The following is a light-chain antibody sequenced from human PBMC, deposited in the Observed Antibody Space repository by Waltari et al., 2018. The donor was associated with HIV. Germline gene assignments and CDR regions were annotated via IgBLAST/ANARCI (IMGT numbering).Light chain of an antibody. CDR2: KNN. CDR1: NSNVGRHS. J-gene: IGLJ2*01. V-gene: IGLV1-44*01. CDR3: AVWDDSVSGEVV. Sequence: SVLTQPPSASGTPGQRVTISCSGRNSNVGRHSLNLYRQVPGTATKVLIYKNNQRPSGVPDRFAGSKSGNTASLAISGLRAEDEADYYCAVWDDSVSGEVVFGGGTKLTVL.